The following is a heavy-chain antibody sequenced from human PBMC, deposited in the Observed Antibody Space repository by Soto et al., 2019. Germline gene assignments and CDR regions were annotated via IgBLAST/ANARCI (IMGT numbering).Heavy chain of an antibody. CDR1: GFTFSSHW. CDR2: IKHDGSET. J-gene: IGHJ4*02. CDR3: GRDDYNWTRDS. V-gene: IGHV3-7*01. Sequence: EVQLVESGGGLVQPGGSLRLSCAASGFTFSSHWMSWVRQAPGKGLELVANIKHDGSETYYVDSVKGRFTISRDNAKNSLYLKMNSLRAEDTAVYYCGRDDYNWTRDSWGQGALVTVSS. D-gene: IGHD4-4*01.